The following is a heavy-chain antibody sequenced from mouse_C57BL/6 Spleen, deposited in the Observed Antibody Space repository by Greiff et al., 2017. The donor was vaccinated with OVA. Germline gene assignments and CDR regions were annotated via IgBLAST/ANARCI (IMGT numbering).Heavy chain of an antibody. J-gene: IGHJ2*01. D-gene: IGHD1-1*01. V-gene: IGHV1-50*01. CDR3: ARSRYYDYFGY. CDR2: IDPSDSYT. Sequence: QVQLQQPGAELVKPGASVKLSCKASGYTFTSYWMQWVKQRPGQGLEWIGEIDPSDSYTNYNQKFKGKATLTVDTSSSTAYMQLSSLTSEDSAVYCCARSRYYDYFGYWGQGTTLTVAS. CDR1: GYTFTSYW.